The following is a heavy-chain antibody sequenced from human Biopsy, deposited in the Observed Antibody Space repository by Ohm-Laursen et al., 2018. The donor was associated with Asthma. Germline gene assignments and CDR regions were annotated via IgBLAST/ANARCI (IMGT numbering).Heavy chain of an antibody. V-gene: IGHV3-30*18. J-gene: IGHJ4*02. CDR3: AKEGVAGTHIED. CDR2: FSYDGSSI. Sequence: SLRLSCAASGFTFSSYGMHWVRQAQGKGLEWVEVFSYDGSSIYYADSVKGRFTISRDNSKNTLSLQMNSLTAEDTAVYYCAKEGVAGTHIEDWGQGTLVTVSS. CDR1: GFTFSSYG. D-gene: IGHD6-19*01.